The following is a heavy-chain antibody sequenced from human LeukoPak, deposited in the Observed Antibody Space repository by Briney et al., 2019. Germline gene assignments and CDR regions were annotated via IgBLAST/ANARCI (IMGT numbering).Heavy chain of an antibody. CDR2: ISYSGST. CDR1: GASISSYY. Sequence: SETLSLTCTVSGASISSYYWSWIRQPPGKGLEWIRYISYSGSTNYNPSLKSRVTISADTSKNQVSLKLRSVTAADTAIYYCARQGYDILTGYIDAFDIWGQGTMVTVSS. V-gene: IGHV4-59*08. D-gene: IGHD3-9*01. CDR3: ARQGYDILTGYIDAFDI. J-gene: IGHJ3*02.